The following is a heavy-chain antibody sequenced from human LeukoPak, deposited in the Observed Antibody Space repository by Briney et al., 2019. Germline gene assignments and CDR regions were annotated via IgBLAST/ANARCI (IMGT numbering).Heavy chain of an antibody. Sequence: ASVKVSCKASGYTFTSYGISWVRQAPGKGLEWMGGFDPEDGETIYAQKFQGRVTMTEDTSTDTAYMELSSLRSEDTAVYYCATPGYYSGGSCYLNGAPYYYYGMDVWGQGTTVTVSS. CDR2: FDPEDGET. V-gene: IGHV1-24*01. D-gene: IGHD2-15*01. CDR3: ATPGYYSGGSCYLNGAPYYYYGMDV. CDR1: GYTFTSYG. J-gene: IGHJ6*02.